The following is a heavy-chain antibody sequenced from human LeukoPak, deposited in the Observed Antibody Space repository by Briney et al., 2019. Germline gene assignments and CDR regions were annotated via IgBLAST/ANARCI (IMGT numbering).Heavy chain of an antibody. CDR2: ISGSGESI. CDR3: AKLGMYSGASY. D-gene: IGHD1-26*01. Sequence: GGSLRLSCAASGFTFSTYAMSWVRQAPGKGLEWVSRISGSGESIYYADSVKGRFTISRDNSKNTLYLQMNSLRAEDTAVYYCAKLGMYSGASYWGQGTLVTVSS. V-gene: IGHV3-23*01. CDR1: GFTFSTYA. J-gene: IGHJ4*02.